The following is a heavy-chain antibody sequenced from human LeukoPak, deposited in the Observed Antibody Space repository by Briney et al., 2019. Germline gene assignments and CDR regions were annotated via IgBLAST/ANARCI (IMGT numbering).Heavy chain of an antibody. Sequence: NPSETLSLTCTDSGGSISSYYWSWIRQPPGRGLEWIGYIYYSGSTNYNPSLKSRVTISVDTSKNQFSLKLSSVTAADTAVYYCARHLSTIAAAEYWGQGTLVTVSS. CDR2: IYYSGST. V-gene: IGHV4-59*08. CDR3: ARHLSTIAAAEY. CDR1: GGSISSYY. J-gene: IGHJ4*02. D-gene: IGHD6-13*01.